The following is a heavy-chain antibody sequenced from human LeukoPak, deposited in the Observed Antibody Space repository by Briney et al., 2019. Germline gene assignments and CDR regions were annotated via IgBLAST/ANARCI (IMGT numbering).Heavy chain of an antibody. Sequence: PGGSLRLSCAASGFTFSSYGMHWVRQAPGKGLEWVAFIRYDGSDKYYADSVKGRFTISRHNSKNTLYLRMNSLRAEDTAVYYCAKDSWEVGATSEIDYWGQGTLVTVSS. CDR2: IRYDGSDK. V-gene: IGHV3-30*02. CDR1: GFTFSSYG. D-gene: IGHD1-26*01. CDR3: AKDSWEVGATSEIDY. J-gene: IGHJ4*02.